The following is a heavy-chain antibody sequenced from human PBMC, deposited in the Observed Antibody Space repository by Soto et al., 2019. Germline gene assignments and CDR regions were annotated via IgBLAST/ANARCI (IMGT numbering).Heavy chain of an antibody. Sequence: PSETLSLTCTVSGDSFRSSDYYWGRIRQPPNKGLEWIGSMHYSGSTFYNPSLRSRVTISVDTSKNQISLKLTSVTAADTAVYYCARPGYSSNWYWFDPWGQGTLVTVSS. CDR2: MHYSGST. J-gene: IGHJ5*02. CDR1: GDSFRSSDYY. CDR3: ARPGYSSNWYWFDP. V-gene: IGHV4-39*01. D-gene: IGHD6-13*01.